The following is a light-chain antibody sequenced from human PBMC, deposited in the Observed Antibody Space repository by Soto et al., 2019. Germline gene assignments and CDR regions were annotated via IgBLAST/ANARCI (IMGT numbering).Light chain of an antibody. J-gene: IGKJ4*01. CDR1: QSISYW. Sequence: DIQMTQSPSTLSASVGDRVTITCRASQSISYWLAWYQQKPGKAPTVLIYKASTIESGVPSRFSGSGSGTEFTLTISSLQPDDFATYYYQQYNSYSITFGGGTNVEIK. V-gene: IGKV1-5*03. CDR2: KAS. CDR3: QQYNSYSIT.